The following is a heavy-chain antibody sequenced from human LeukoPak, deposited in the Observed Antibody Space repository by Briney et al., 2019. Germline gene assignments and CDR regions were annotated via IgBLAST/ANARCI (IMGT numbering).Heavy chain of an antibody. V-gene: IGHV3-23*01. Sequence: GGSLRLSCAASGFTFTSFPMAWVRQAPGKGLEWVSSVSGSGDRTYYADSVKGRFTISRDNSKNTVYLQMSSLRAEDTAIYYCGRQFVPDYWGQGTLLTVSS. D-gene: IGHD6-6*01. CDR3: GRQFVPDY. CDR1: GFTFTSFP. CDR2: VSGSGDRT. J-gene: IGHJ4*02.